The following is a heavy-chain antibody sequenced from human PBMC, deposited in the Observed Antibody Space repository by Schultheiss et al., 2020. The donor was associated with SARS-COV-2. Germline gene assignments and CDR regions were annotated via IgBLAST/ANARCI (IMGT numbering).Heavy chain of an antibody. V-gene: IGHV4-4*02. D-gene: IGHD3-22*01. Sequence: SETLSLTCAVSGGSISSSNWWSWVRQPPGKGLEWIGEIYHSGSTNYNPSLKSRVTISVDTSKNQFSLKLSSVTAADTAVYYCARLPYYYDSSGYYLAAAFDIWGQGTMVTVSS. J-gene: IGHJ3*02. CDR2: IYHSGST. CDR3: ARLPYYYDSSGYYLAAAFDI. CDR1: GGSISSSNW.